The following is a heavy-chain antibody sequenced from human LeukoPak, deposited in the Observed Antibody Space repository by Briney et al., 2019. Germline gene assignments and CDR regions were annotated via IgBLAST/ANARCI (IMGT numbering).Heavy chain of an antibody. V-gene: IGHV4-30-2*02. CDR1: GGSISSGGYS. CDR2: IYHSGST. Sequence: SETLSLTCAVSGGSISSGGYSWSWIRQPPGKGLEWIGYIYHSGSTYYNPSLKSRVTISVDTSKKQFSLKLRSVTAADTAVYYCARTLMTTFDYWGQGTLVTVSS. D-gene: IGHD4-11*01. CDR3: ARTLMTTFDY. J-gene: IGHJ4*02.